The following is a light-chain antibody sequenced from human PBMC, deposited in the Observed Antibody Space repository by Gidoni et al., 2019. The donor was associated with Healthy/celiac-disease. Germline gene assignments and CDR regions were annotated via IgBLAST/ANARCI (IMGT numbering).Light chain of an antibody. CDR3: QQSYSTPRT. Sequence: DIQMTQSPSSLSASVGDRVTITCRASQSISRNLNWYQQKPGKAPKRLIYAASSLQSGVPSRFSGSGSGTDFTLTISSLQPEDFATYYCQQSYSTPRTFGQGTKVEIK. V-gene: IGKV1-39*01. CDR1: QSISRN. CDR2: AAS. J-gene: IGKJ1*01.